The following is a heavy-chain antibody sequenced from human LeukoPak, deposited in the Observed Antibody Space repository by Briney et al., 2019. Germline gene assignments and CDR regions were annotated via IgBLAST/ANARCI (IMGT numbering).Heavy chain of an antibody. D-gene: IGHD3-10*01. CDR2: IIPIFGTA. V-gene: IGHV1-69*13. J-gene: IGHJ4*02. CDR3: ARDRAKNEIDY. Sequence: ASVKVSCKASGGTFSSYAISWVRQAPGQGLEWMGGIIPIFGTANYAQKFQGRVTITADESTSTAYMELSRLRSEDTAVYYCARDRAKNEIDYWGQGTLVTVSS. CDR1: GGTFSSYA.